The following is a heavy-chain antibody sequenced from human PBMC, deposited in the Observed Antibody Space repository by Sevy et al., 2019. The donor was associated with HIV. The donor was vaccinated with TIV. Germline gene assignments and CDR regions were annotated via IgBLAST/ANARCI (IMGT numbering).Heavy chain of an antibody. V-gene: IGHV1-2*06. CDR3: AGGYSYGYGFFDY. CDR1: GYTFTGYY. J-gene: IGHJ4*02. Sequence: VSVKVSCKASGYTFTGYYMHWVRQAPGQGLEWMGRINPNSGGTNYAQKFQGRVTMTRDTSISTAYMELSRLGSDDTAVYYCAGGYSYGYGFFDYWGQGTLVTVSS. CDR2: INPNSGGT. D-gene: IGHD5-18*01.